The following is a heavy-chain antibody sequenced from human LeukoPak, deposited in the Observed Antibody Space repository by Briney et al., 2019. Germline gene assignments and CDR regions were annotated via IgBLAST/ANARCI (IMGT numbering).Heavy chain of an antibody. CDR2: ISSSSSYI. CDR1: GFTFSIYS. CDR3: ARFGHSPPPGGWFDP. V-gene: IGHV3-21*01. Sequence: TGGSLRLSCAASGFTFSIYSMNWVRQAPGKGLEWVSSISSSSSYIYYADSVKGRFTISRDNAKNSLYLQMNSLRAEDTAVYYCARFGHSPPPGGWFDPWGQGTLVTVSS. D-gene: IGHD2-15*01. J-gene: IGHJ5*02.